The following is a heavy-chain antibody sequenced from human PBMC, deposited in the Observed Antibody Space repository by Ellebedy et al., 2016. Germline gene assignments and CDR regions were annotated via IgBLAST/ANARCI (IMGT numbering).Heavy chain of an antibody. Sequence: GESLKISCEASGFTFSSYWIHWVRQAPGKGLEWVSRINSYGSSTDYADSVKGRFTISRDNAKNTLYLQMNSLRAEDTAVYYCARKGAVAGLGFWGQGTLVTVSS. J-gene: IGHJ4*02. CDR3: ARKGAVAGLGF. CDR2: INSYGSST. D-gene: IGHD6-19*01. V-gene: IGHV3-74*01. CDR1: GFTFSSYW.